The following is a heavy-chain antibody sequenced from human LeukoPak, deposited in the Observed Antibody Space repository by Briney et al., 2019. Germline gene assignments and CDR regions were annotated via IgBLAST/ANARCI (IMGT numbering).Heavy chain of an antibody. J-gene: IGHJ4*02. V-gene: IGHV1-8*01. CDR2: MNPNSGNT. D-gene: IGHD3-3*01. Sequence: ASVKVSCKASGYTFTSSDFNWVRQATGQGLEWMGWMNPNSGNTGYAQKFQGRVTMTRDTSISTAYMELSRLRSDDTAVYYCARGYTITISPAGFWGQGTLVTVSS. CDR1: GYTFTSSD. CDR3: ARGYTITISPAGF.